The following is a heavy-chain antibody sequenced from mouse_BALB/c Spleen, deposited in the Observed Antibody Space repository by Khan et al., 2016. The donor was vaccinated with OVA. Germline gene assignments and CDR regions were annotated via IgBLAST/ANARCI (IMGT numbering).Heavy chain of an antibody. D-gene: IGHD2-4*01. Sequence: QVQLKESGPGLVQPSQSLSITCTVSGFSLTSYGVHWVRQSPEKGLEWLGVIWRGGSTDYNAAFMSRLSITKDNSKSQVLFKMNSLQAEDPAIYYCAKNDYDWFAYWGQGTLVTVSA. V-gene: IGHV2-5*01. CDR2: IWRGGST. J-gene: IGHJ3*01. CDR1: GFSLTSYG. CDR3: AKNDYDWFAY.